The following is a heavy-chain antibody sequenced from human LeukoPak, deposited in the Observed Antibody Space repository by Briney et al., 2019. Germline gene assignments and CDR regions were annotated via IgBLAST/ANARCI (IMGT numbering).Heavy chain of an antibody. J-gene: IGHJ4*02. CDR1: GITLSNYG. CDR3: AKRGVVIRVILVGFHKEAYYFES. CDR2: ISDSGGST. Sequence: GGSLRLSCAVSGITLSNYGMSWVRQAPGKGLEWVAGISDSGGSTNYADSVKGRFAISRDNPKNTLYLQMNSLRAEDTAFYFCAKRGVVIRVILVGFHKEAYYFESWGQGALVTVSS. D-gene: IGHD3/OR15-3a*01. V-gene: IGHV3-23*01.